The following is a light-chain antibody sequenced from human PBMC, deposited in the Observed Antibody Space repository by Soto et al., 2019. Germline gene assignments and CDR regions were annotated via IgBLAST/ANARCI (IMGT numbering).Light chain of an antibody. V-gene: IGKV3D-20*02. Sequence: EIVLTQSPGTLSLSPGERATLSCRASQSVRSTFLAWYQQKPGQAPRLLIYAASSRATGIPDRFSGSGSGTDFTLTISSLEPEDFAVYYCQQRSNWPPTFGQGTRLE. J-gene: IGKJ5*01. CDR2: AAS. CDR3: QQRSNWPPT. CDR1: QSVRSTF.